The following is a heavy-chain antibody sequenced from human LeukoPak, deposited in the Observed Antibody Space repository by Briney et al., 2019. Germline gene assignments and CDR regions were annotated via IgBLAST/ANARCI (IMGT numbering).Heavy chain of an antibody. J-gene: IGHJ4*02. V-gene: IGHV4-39*01. Sequence: SETLSLTCTVSGGSITTSSYYWGRIRQPPGKGLEWIGSIYWSGNTFYNPSLKSRVTISRDTSKNQFSLKMTSVAAADTAVYYCRRRNSGVPFEYWGQGHLVTVSS. CDR3: RRRNSGVPFEY. D-gene: IGHD4-17*01. CDR1: GGSITTSSYY. CDR2: IYWSGNT.